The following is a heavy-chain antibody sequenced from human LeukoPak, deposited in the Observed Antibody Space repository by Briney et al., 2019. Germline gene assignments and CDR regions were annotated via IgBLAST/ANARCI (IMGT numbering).Heavy chain of an antibody. CDR3: TRVTWFGEPHFDY. CDR1: GFTFSSYG. CDR2: IRSKAYGGTT. J-gene: IGHJ4*02. D-gene: IGHD3-10*01. Sequence: GGSLRLSCAASGFTFSSYGMHWVRQAPGKGLEWVGFIRSKAYGGTTEYAASVKGRFTISRDDSKSIAYLQMNSLKTEDTAVYYCTRVTWFGEPHFDYWGQGTLVTVSS. V-gene: IGHV3-49*04.